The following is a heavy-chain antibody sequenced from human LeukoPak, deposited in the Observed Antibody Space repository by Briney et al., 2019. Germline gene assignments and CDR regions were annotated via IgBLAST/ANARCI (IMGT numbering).Heavy chain of an antibody. Sequence: GASVKVSCKASGYTFTGYYMHWVRQAPGQGLEWMGWINPNSGGTNYAQKFQGRVTMTRDTSISAAYMELSRLRSDDTAVYYCARLPDFWSGSTTFGPWGQGTLVTVSS. V-gene: IGHV1-2*02. CDR2: INPNSGGT. CDR3: ARLPDFWSGSTTFGP. CDR1: GYTFTGYY. D-gene: IGHD3-3*01. J-gene: IGHJ5*02.